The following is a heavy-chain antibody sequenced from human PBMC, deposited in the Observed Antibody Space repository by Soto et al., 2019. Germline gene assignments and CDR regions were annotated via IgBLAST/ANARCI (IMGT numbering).Heavy chain of an antibody. Sequence: LSLTCTVSGGSISSYYWSWIRQPPGKGLEWIGYIYYSGSTNYNPSLQSRVTISVDTSKNQFSLKLSSVTAADTAVYYCARGGYCSSTSCYRDWFDPWGQGTLVTVSS. CDR2: IYYSGST. V-gene: IGHV4-59*01. J-gene: IGHJ5*02. CDR3: ARGGYCSSTSCYRDWFDP. D-gene: IGHD2-2*01. CDR1: GGSISSYY.